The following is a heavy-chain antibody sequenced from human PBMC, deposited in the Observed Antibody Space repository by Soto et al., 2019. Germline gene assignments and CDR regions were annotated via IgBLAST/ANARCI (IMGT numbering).Heavy chain of an antibody. Sequence: GGSLRLSCTASGFTFGDYAMSWFRQAPGKGLEWVGFIRSKAYGGTTEYAASVKGRFTISRDDSKSIAYLQMNSLKTEDTAVYYCTRDHGSGWNYYYYGMDVWGQGTTITVSS. D-gene: IGHD6-19*01. CDR1: GFTFGDYA. V-gene: IGHV3-49*03. CDR2: IRSKAYGGTT. J-gene: IGHJ6*02. CDR3: TRDHGSGWNYYYYGMDV.